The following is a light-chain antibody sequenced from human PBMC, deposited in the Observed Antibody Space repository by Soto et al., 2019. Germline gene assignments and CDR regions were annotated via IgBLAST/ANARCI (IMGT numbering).Light chain of an antibody. V-gene: IGKV3-15*01. CDR3: QQYSSWLWT. J-gene: IGKJ1*01. Sequence: IVMTQSPATLSVSPGERANLSCRASQSVGTKLAWYQQTPGQAPRLLIYGASNRATGVPARISGSVSGTEFTLTIASLQSEDFAVYYCQQYSSWLWTCGQGTKV. CDR1: QSVGTK. CDR2: GAS.